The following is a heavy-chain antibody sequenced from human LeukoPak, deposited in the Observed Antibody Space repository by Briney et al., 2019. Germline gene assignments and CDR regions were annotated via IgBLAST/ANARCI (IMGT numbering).Heavy chain of an antibody. D-gene: IGHD2-2*01. CDR1: GFTHSSHA. V-gene: IGHV3-23*01. Sequence: GGSLRLPCAASGFTHSSHAMSWARQAPGKGLEWVSVISGSGGNTYYADSVKGRFTISRDNSKDTLFLQMNSLRAEDTAVYYCAKVTSWSFTWGQGTLVTVSS. J-gene: IGHJ5*02. CDR2: ISGSGGNT. CDR3: AKVTSWSFT.